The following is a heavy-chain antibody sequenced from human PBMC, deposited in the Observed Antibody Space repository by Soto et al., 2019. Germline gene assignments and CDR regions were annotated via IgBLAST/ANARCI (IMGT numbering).Heavy chain of an antibody. CDR2: ISAYSGNT. V-gene: IGHV1-18*01. CDR3: ARAAVYDPNAFDI. Sequence: ASVKVSCKASGYTFTSYGIIWVRPAPGQGLEWMGWISAYSGNTNYAQKLQGRVTMTTDTSTSTAYMELRSLRSDDTAVYYCARAAVYDPNAFDIWGQGTMVTVSS. J-gene: IGHJ3*02. D-gene: IGHD3-16*01. CDR1: GYTFTSYG.